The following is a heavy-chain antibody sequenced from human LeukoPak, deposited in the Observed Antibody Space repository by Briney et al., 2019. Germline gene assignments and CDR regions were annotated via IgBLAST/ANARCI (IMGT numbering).Heavy chain of an antibody. V-gene: IGHV4-30-2*01. CDR1: GGSISSGGYY. CDR2: IYHSGST. J-gene: IGHJ3*02. Sequence: SETLSLTCTVSGGSISSGGYYWSWIRQPPGKGLEWIGYIYHSGSTYYNPSLKSRVTISVDRSKNQFSLKLSSVTAADTAVYYCARKWEGDWDAFDIWGQGTMVTVSS. D-gene: IGHD1-26*01. CDR3: ARKWEGDWDAFDI.